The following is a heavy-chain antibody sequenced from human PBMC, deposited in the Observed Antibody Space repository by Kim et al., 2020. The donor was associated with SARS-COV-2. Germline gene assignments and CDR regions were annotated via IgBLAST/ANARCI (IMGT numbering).Heavy chain of an antibody. CDR1: GGSISSYY. Sequence: SETLSLTCTVSGGSISSYYWSWIRQPPGKGLEWIGYIYYSGSTNYNPSLKSRVTISVDTSKNQFSLKLSSVTAADTAVYYCARDFVYYDSSGYYLLPRQWGQGTLVTVSS. CDR3: ARDFVYYDSSGYYLLPRQ. D-gene: IGHD3-22*01. V-gene: IGHV4-59*01. CDR2: IYYSGST. J-gene: IGHJ4*02.